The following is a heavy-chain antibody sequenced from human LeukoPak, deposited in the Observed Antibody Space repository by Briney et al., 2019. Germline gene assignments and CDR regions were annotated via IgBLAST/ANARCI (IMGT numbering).Heavy chain of an antibody. CDR2: INSDGSST. CDR1: GFTFSSYW. CDR3: ARVSRGYSYLYCYYGMDV. V-gene: IGHV3-74*01. D-gene: IGHD5-18*01. J-gene: IGHJ6*02. Sequence: GGSLRLSCAASGFTFSSYWMHWVRQAPGKGLVWVSCINSDGSSTTYADSEKGRFTIARDNDQHTLYLQMTSLRDEDTDVYYCARVSRGYSYLYCYYGMDVWGQGTTVTVSS.